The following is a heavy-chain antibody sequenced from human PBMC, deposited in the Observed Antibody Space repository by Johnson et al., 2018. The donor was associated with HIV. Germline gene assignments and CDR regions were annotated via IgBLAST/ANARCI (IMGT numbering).Heavy chain of an antibody. CDR1: GFTFSSYG. Sequence: QVQLVESGGGVVQPGRSLRLSCAASGFTFSSYGMHWVRQAPGKGLEWVAVIWYDGSNKYYADSVKGRFTISRDNSKNTLYLQMNSLRAEDTAVYYCVLGGYNWNYNDAFDMWGQGTKVTVSS. CDR3: VLGGYNWNYNDAFDM. V-gene: IGHV3-33*01. D-gene: IGHD1-7*01. CDR2: IWYDGSNK. J-gene: IGHJ3*02.